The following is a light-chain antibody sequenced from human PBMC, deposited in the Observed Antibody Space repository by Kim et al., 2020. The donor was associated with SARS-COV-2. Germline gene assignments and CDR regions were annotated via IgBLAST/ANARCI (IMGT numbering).Light chain of an antibody. J-gene: IGLJ1*01. CDR1: SSDVGRYNY. CDR3: SSYASSSSYV. V-gene: IGLV2-14*01. CDR2: DVS. Sequence: QSVLTQPASVSGSPGQSITISCTGTSSDVGRYNYVSWYQQHPGKAPKLMIYDVSERPSGVSDRFSGSKSGNTASLTISGLQAEDEGDYYCSSYASSSSYVFGTGTKVTVL.